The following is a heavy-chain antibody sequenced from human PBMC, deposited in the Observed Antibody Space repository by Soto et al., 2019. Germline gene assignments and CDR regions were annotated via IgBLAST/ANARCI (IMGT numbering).Heavy chain of an antibody. D-gene: IGHD3-10*01. J-gene: IGHJ3*02. CDR3: ARDRTGGSGSWSAFDI. CDR2: IYYSGST. Sequence: SETLSLTCTVSGGSISSGGYYWSWIRQHPGKGLECIGYIYYSGSTYYNPSLKSRVTISVDTSKNQFSLKLSSVTAADTAVYYCARDRTGGSGSWSAFDIWGQGTMVTVSS. CDR1: GGSISSGGYY. V-gene: IGHV4-31*03.